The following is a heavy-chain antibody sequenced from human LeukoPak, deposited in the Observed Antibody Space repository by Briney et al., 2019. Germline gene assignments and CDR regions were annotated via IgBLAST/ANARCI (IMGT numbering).Heavy chain of an antibody. Sequence: PGGSLRLSCAASGFTFSSYWMSWVCQAPGKGLEWVANIKQDGSEKYYVDSVKGRFTISRDNAKNSLYLQMNSLRAEDTAVYYCARESHSGYVDYWGQGTLVTVSS. CDR2: IKQDGSEK. V-gene: IGHV3-7*01. J-gene: IGHJ4*02. D-gene: IGHD1-26*01. CDR3: ARESHSGYVDY. CDR1: GFTFSSYW.